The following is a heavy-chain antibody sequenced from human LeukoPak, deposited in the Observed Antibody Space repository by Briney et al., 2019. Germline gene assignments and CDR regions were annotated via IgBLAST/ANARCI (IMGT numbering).Heavy chain of an antibody. V-gene: IGHV3-48*04. J-gene: IGHJ4*02. CDR1: GFTFSSHS. D-gene: IGHD3-22*01. Sequence: PGGSLRLSCVASGFTFSSHSMNWVRQAPGKGLEWASCISGTYNTIYYTESVQGRFTISRDNAKNSLSLQMNSLRAEDTAVYYCARATSDTSGYPVSDYWGQGTLVTVSS. CDR3: ARATSDTSGYPVSDY. CDR2: ISGTYNTI.